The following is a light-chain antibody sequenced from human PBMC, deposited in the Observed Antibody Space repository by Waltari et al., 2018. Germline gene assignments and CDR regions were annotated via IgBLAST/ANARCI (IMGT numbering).Light chain of an antibody. V-gene: IGLV2-14*01. CDR3: NSYTGSSSWV. CDR2: DVS. J-gene: IGLJ3*02. CDR1: SSEAGFYNY. Sequence: QSALNQPASVSGSPGQSITIPCTGTSSEAGFYNYVSRYQQHPGKAPKLMIYDVSERPSGVSNRFSGSKSGNTASLTISGLQADDEADYYCNSYTGSSSWVFGGGTKLTV.